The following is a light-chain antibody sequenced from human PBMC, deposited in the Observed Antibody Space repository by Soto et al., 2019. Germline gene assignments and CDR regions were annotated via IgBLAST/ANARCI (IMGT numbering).Light chain of an antibody. CDR2: EVS. CDR3: CSYAGSSTYV. CDR1: SSDVGSYNL. J-gene: IGLJ1*01. Sequence: QSVLTQPASVSGSPGQSITISCTGTSSDVGSYNLVSWYQQHPGKAPKLIIYEVSKRPSGVSNRFSGSKSGNTASLTISGLQAEDEADYYCCSYAGSSTYVFGPGTKVTVL. V-gene: IGLV2-23*02.